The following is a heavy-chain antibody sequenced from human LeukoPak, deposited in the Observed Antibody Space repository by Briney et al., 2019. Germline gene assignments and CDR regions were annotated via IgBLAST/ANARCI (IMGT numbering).Heavy chain of an antibody. V-gene: IGHV4-38-2*02. J-gene: IGHJ2*01. Sequence: SETLSLTCTVSGYSISSGYYWGWIRQPPGKGLEWIGNIYPTGSTYYNPSLKGRVTISVDTSKNQFSLKLSSVTAADTAVYYCARDSWYSSGWYSLRYFDLWGRGTLVTVSS. CDR3: ARDSWYSSGWYSLRYFDL. CDR1: GYSISSGYY. D-gene: IGHD6-19*01. CDR2: IYPTGST.